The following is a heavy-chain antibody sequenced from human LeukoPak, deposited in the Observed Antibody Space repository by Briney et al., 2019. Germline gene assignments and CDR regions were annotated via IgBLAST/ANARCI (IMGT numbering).Heavy chain of an antibody. CDR1: GFTFSSYA. Sequence: PGRSLRLSCAASGFTFSSYAMHWVRQAPGKRLEWVAVISYDGSNKYYADSVKGRFTISRDNSKNTLYLQMNSLRAEDTAVYYCARDRTEGDAFDIWGQGTMVTVSS. J-gene: IGHJ3*02. D-gene: IGHD1-14*01. V-gene: IGHV3-30*04. CDR3: ARDRTEGDAFDI. CDR2: ISYDGSNK.